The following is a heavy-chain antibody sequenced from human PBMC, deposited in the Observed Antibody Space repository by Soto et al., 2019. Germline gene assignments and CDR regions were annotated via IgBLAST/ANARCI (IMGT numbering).Heavy chain of an antibody. CDR1: GFTFSSYV. V-gene: IGHV3-23*01. CDR2: ISDSGGTT. CDR3: AKAFCTSSTCYSPGT. D-gene: IGHD2-21*01. Sequence: PGGSLRLSCAASGFTFSSYVMSWVRQAPGKGLEWVSLISDSGGTTYYADSVKGRFTISRDNSKNTLLLQMNGLRAEDTALYYCAKAFCTSSTCYSPGTWGQGTLVTVSS. J-gene: IGHJ4*02.